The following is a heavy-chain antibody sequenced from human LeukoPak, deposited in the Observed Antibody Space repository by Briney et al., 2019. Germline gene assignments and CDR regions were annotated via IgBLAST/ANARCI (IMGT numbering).Heavy chain of an antibody. Sequence: PGGSLRLSCAASGLTFSSSNMSWVRQAPGKGLEWVSSITGSSSYILYADSVKGRFTISRDNAKNSLYLQLNSLRAEDTAVYYCARYSGTYRDYWGQGTLVTVSS. CDR3: ARYSGTYRDY. CDR1: GLTFSSSN. D-gene: IGHD1-26*01. CDR2: ITGSSSYI. V-gene: IGHV3-21*04. J-gene: IGHJ4*02.